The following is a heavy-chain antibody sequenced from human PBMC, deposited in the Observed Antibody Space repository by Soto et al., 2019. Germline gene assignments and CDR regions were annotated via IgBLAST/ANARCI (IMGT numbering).Heavy chain of an antibody. CDR3: ARLVGAGITSYFDS. CDR1: GFSLSSSGVG. D-gene: IGHD1-26*01. J-gene: IGHJ4*02. Sequence: QITLKESGPSLVKPTQTLTLTCTFSGFSLSSSGVGVGWIRQPPGKALEWLTFIYWDDDKRYSPSLKSRLTTPKDTTKTQVVLTLTNMGPADTPTYYCARLVGAGITSYFDSWGQGTLLTVPS. CDR2: IYWDDDK. V-gene: IGHV2-5*02.